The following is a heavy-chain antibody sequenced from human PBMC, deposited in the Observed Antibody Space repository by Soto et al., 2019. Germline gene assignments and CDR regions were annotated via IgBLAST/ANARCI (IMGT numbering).Heavy chain of an antibody. CDR2: ISSSSSTI. V-gene: IGHV3-48*01. CDR3: ASDWIPTGMDV. J-gene: IGHJ6*04. D-gene: IGHD2-2*03. CDR1: GFTCSSYS. Sequence: GGSLRLSWAPAGFTCSSYSMNSVRQAPGKGLEWVSYISSSSSTIYYADAVKGRFTISRDNAKNSLYLQMNSLRAEDTAVYYCASDWIPTGMDVWGKRTTVTVSS.